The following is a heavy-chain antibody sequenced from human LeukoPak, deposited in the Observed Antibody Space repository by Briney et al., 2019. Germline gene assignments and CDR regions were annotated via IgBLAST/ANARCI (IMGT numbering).Heavy chain of an antibody. J-gene: IGHJ4*02. CDR3: ARGVYGGYFDQ. CDR1: GGSISGYY. CDR2: IEYSGRA. D-gene: IGHD4/OR15-4a*01. Sequence: SETLSLTCIVSGGSISGYYWSWIRQPPGKGLEWIGYIEYSGRAEYKPSLQSRLTISVDTSKNQFSLKVNSVTAADTAVYYCARGVYGGYFDQWGQGALVTVSS. V-gene: IGHV4-59*01.